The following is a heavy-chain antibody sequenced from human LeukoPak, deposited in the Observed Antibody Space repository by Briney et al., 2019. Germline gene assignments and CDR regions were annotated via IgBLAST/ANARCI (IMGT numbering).Heavy chain of an antibody. Sequence: GGSLRLSCAASGFTFSSYSMNWVRQAPGKGLEWVSYISSSSSTIYYADSVKGRFTISRDNAKNSPYLQMNSLRAEDTAVYYCARTYYDFWSGYDVWFDPWGQGTLVTVSP. CDR3: ARTYYDFWSGYDVWFDP. CDR2: ISSSSSTI. V-gene: IGHV3-48*01. CDR1: GFTFSSYS. J-gene: IGHJ5*02. D-gene: IGHD3-3*01.